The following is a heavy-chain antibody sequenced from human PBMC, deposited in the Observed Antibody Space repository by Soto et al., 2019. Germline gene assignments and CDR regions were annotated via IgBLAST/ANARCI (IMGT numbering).Heavy chain of an antibody. CDR1: GGSISSSSYY. V-gene: IGHV4-39*01. CDR3: ARREVTRYYYYGMDV. Sequence: SETLSLTCTVSGGSISSSSYYWGWIRQPPGKGLEWIGSIYYSGSTYYNPSLKSRVTISVDTSKNQFSLKLSSVTAADTAVYYCARREVTRYYYYGMDVWGQRTTVTVSS. CDR2: IYYSGST. J-gene: IGHJ6*02. D-gene: IGHD4-4*01.